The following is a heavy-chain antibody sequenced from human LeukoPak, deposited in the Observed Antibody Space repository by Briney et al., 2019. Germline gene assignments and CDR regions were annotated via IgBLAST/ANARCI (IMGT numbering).Heavy chain of an antibody. V-gene: IGHV1-18*01. CDR3: ARKAVPGPSTFDY. Sequence: GASVKVSCKASGYTFTSYAISWVRQAPGQGLDWMGWINAYNGNTNYAQKFQGRVTMTTDTSTITAYMELRGLRSDDTAVYYCARKAVPGPSTFDYWGQGTLVTVSS. CDR2: INAYNGNT. J-gene: IGHJ4*02. D-gene: IGHD6-19*01. CDR1: GYTFTSYA.